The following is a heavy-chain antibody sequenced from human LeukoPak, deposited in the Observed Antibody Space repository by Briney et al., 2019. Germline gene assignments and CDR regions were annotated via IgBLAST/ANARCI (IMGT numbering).Heavy chain of an antibody. CDR3: ARLAVAAADIDY. D-gene: IGHD6-13*01. V-gene: IGHV4-59*01. CDR1: GGSISSYY. Sequence: PSETLSLTCTVSGGSISSYYWSWIRQPPGKGLEWIGYIYYSGSTDYNPSLKSRVTISVDTSKNQFSLTLRSVTAADTAVYYCARLAVAAADIDYWGQGTLVTVSS. CDR2: IYYSGST. J-gene: IGHJ4*02.